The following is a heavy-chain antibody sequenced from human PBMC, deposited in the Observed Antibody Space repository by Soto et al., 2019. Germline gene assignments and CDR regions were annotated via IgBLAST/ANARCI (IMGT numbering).Heavy chain of an antibody. CDR2: ISTSKGET. CDR1: GYTFTSYV. CDR3: ATRSPAFDF. J-gene: IGHJ4*02. Sequence: QVQMVQSGPEVKKPGASVKVSCKTSGYTFTSYVVAWVRQAPGQGLEWMGWISTSKGETTYAQKFQGRVTMTTDTSTSTAYMELRSLRSDDTAVYYCATRSPAFDFWGQGTLVTVSS. V-gene: IGHV1-18*01.